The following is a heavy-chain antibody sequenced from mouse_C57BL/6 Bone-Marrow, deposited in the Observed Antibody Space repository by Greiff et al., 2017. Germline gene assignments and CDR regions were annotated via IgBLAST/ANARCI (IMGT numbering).Heavy chain of an antibody. J-gene: IGHJ3*01. CDR3: ARPRLLRSAWFAY. V-gene: IGHV5-17*01. CDR2: ISSGSSTI. CDR1: GFTFSDYG. D-gene: IGHD1-1*01. Sequence: EVMLVESGGGLVKPGGSLKLSCAASGFTFSDYGMHWVRQAPEKGLEWVAYISSGSSTIYYADTVKGRFTISRDNAKNTLFLQMTSLRSEDTAMYYCARPRLLRSAWFAYWGQGTLVTVSA.